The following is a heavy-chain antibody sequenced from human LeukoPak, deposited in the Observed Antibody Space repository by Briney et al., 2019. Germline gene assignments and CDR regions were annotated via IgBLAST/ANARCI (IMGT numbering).Heavy chain of an antibody. CDR1: GFTFSSYA. CDR2: ISGSGGST. CDR3: ARSTGIISAYYYYYGMDV. V-gene: IGHV3-23*01. D-gene: IGHD6-25*01. Sequence: GGSLRLSCAASGFTFSSYAMSWVRQAPGKGLEWVSAISGSGGSTYYADSVKGRFTISRDNSKNTLYLQMNSLRAEDTAVYYCARSTGIISAYYYYYGMDVWGQGTTVTVSS. J-gene: IGHJ6*02.